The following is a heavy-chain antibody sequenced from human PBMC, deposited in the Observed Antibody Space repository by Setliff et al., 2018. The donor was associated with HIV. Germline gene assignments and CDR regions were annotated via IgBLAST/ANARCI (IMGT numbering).Heavy chain of an antibody. V-gene: IGHV1-46*01. J-gene: IGHJ4*02. CDR1: GYTFTSYY. Sequence: ASVKVSCKASGYTFTSYYMDWVRQAPGQGLEWLGMVNPSGGSTAYAQKFQGRVTMTRDTSTNTVYTDLSGLRSDDTAVYYCARGRTAGYTYNYGYWGQGTLVTVSS. CDR3: ARGRTAGYTYNYGY. CDR2: VNPSGGST. D-gene: IGHD3-16*01.